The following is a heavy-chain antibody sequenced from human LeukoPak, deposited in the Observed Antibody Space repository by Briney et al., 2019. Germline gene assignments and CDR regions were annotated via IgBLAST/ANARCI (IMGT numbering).Heavy chain of an antibody. Sequence: SETLSLTCTVSGYSISSGYYWGWIRQPPGKGLEWIGSIYHSGSTYYNPSLKSRVTISVDTSKNQFSLKLSSVTAADTAFYYCVRDRGLGRGFDPWGQGTMVTVSS. CDR3: VRDRGLGRGFDP. V-gene: IGHV4-38-2*02. CDR1: GYSISSGYY. D-gene: IGHD3-16*01. J-gene: IGHJ5*02. CDR2: IYHSGST.